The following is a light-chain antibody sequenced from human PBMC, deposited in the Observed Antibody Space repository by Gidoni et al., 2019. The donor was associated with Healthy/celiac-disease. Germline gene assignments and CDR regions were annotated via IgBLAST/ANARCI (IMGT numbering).Light chain of an antibody. J-gene: IGKJ2*01. CDR2: GA. Sequence: EIVLTQSPGPLSWSPGERATLSCRASQSVSSSYLAWYQQKPGKAPRLLIYGAASGSGTDFTLTISRLEPEDFAVYYCQQYGSSPYTFGQGTKVEIK. CDR3: QQYGSSPYT. CDR1: QSVSSSY. V-gene: IGKV3-20*01.